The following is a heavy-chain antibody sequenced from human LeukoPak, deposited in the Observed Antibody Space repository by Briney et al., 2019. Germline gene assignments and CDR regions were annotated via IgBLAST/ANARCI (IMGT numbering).Heavy chain of an antibody. CDR1: GFTFSSYA. CDR3: AKTKDGEDVGYSYRFDY. D-gene: IGHD5-18*01. Sequence: PGGSLRLSCAASGFTFSSYAMSWVRQAPGKGLEWVSAISGSGGSTYYADSVKGRFTISRDNSKNTLYLQMNSLRAEDTAVYYCAKTKDGEDVGYSYRFDYWGQGTLVTVSS. CDR2: ISGSGGST. V-gene: IGHV3-23*01. J-gene: IGHJ4*02.